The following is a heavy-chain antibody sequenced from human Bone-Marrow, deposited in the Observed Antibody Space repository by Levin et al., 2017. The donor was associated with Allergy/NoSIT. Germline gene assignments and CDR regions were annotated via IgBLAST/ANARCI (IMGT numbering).Heavy chain of an antibody. CDR2: IIPIFGTT. CDR1: GGTFSTYG. V-gene: IGHV1-69*06. CDR3: ARGGTVWYAQADWYFDL. J-gene: IGHJ2*01. D-gene: IGHD6-19*01. Sequence: ASVKVSCKASGGTFSTYGISWLRQAPGQGLVWMGGIIPIFGTTNYAQKFQGRVTITADTSTSTAYMELSTLISDDTAVYYCARGGTVWYAQADWYFDLWGRGTLVTVSS.